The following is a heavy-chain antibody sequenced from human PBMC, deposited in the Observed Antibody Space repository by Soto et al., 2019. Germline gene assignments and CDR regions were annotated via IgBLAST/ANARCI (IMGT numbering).Heavy chain of an antibody. CDR2: IKQDGSEK. CDR1: GFTFSSYW. Sequence: GGSLRLSCAASGFTFSSYWMSWVRQAPGKGLEWVANIKQDGSEKYYVDSVKGRFTISRDNAKNSLYLQMNSLRAEDTAVYYCAHVMSGESSGWYDHDAFDIWGQGTMVTVSS. J-gene: IGHJ3*02. CDR3: AHVMSGESSGWYDHDAFDI. D-gene: IGHD6-19*01. V-gene: IGHV3-7*03.